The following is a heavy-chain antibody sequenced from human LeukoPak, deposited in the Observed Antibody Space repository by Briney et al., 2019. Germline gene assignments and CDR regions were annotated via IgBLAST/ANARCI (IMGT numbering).Heavy chain of an antibody. CDR2: ISGNGDIT. CDR1: GFTFSSYA. J-gene: IGHJ3*02. D-gene: IGHD6-13*01. CDR3: AKDASPIAAALDAFDI. V-gene: IGHV3-23*01. Sequence: GGSLRLSCAASGFTFSSYAMSWVRQAPGKGLEWVSAISGNGDITYYTDSVKGRFTISRGNSKNTLYLQMNSLRAEDTAVYYCAKDASPIAAALDAFDIWGQGTMVTVSS.